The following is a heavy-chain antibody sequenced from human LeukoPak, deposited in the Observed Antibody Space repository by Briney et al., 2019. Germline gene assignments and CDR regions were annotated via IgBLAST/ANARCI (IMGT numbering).Heavy chain of an antibody. CDR3: ARADSNIAARRIGFDY. D-gene: IGHD6-6*01. V-gene: IGHV3-21*01. CDR1: GFIFSDYW. CDR2: ISGSSSYI. Sequence: GGSLRLSCAASGFIFSDYWMTWVRQAPGKGLEWVSSISGSSSYIYYADSVKGRFTISRDNAKNSLYLQMNSLRAGDTALYYCARADSNIAARRIGFDYWGQGTLVTVSS. J-gene: IGHJ4*02.